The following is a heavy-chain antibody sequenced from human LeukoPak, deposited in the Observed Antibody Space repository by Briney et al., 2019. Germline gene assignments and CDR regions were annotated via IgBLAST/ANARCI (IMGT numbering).Heavy chain of an antibody. CDR2: INSDGSAT. V-gene: IGHV3-74*03. CDR3: ERDYGA. CDR1: GFTFSRYW. J-gene: IGHJ5*02. Sequence: GGSLRLSCEASGFTFSRYWMHWVREAPGKGLMWVSRINSDGSATTYADFVKGRFTISRDNAKNTVYLQMNSLRVDDTAIYYCERDYGAWGQGTLVTVSP. D-gene: IGHD4/OR15-4a*01.